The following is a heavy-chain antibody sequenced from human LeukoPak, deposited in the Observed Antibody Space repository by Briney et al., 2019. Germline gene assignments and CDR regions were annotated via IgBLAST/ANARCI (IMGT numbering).Heavy chain of an antibody. CDR1: GYTFTSYG. Sequence: ASVKVSCKASGYTFTSYGISWVRQAPGQGLEWMGWISAYNGNTNYAQKLQGRVTMTTDTSTSTAYMELRSLRSDDTAVYYCARDMGSWSTGYSSSSGYWGQGTLVTVSS. CDR3: ARDMGSWSTGYSSSSGY. D-gene: IGHD6-13*01. J-gene: IGHJ4*02. CDR2: ISAYNGNT. V-gene: IGHV1-18*01.